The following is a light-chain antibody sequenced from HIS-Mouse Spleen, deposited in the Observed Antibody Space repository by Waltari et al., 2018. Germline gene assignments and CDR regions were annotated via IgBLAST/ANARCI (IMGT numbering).Light chain of an antibody. CDR2: DDS. V-gene: IGLV3-21*03. J-gene: IGLJ1*01. Sequence: SYVLTQPPSVSVAPGKTARITCGGNNIGSKSLHWYQQKPGQAPVLVVYDDSDRPSGIPERFSGSNSGNTATLPISRVEAGDEADYYCQVWDSSSDHNYVFGTGTKVTVL. CDR3: QVWDSSSDHNYV. CDR1: NIGSKS.